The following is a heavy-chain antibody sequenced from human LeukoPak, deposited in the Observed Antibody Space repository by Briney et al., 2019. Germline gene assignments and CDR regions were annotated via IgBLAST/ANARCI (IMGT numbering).Heavy chain of an antibody. CDR3: TRSEGNDAFDV. V-gene: IGHV1-69*16. Sequence: SVKVSCKASGGTFNSHTLGWVRQAPGQGLEWMGGILPLLGSTNVAQKFQGKVSFTADATTATGYMELTSLTSDDTAIYFCTRSEGNDAFDVWGQGTMVIVTS. CDR2: ILPLLGST. D-gene: IGHD3-10*01. J-gene: IGHJ3*01. CDR1: GGTFNSHT.